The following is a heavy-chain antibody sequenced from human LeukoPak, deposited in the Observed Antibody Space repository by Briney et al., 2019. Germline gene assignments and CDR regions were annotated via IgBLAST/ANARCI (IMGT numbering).Heavy chain of an antibody. J-gene: IGHJ4*02. CDR1: GFTFSSYG. CDR3: AKDSEYYYDSSGYSASWFDY. Sequence: PGGSLRLSCAASGFTFSSYGMHWVRQAPGKGLEWVAVISYDGSNKYYADSVKGRFTISRDNSKNTLYLQMNSLRAEDTAVYYCAKDSEYYYDSSGYSASWFDYWGQGTLVTVSS. V-gene: IGHV3-30*18. CDR2: ISYDGSNK. D-gene: IGHD3-22*01.